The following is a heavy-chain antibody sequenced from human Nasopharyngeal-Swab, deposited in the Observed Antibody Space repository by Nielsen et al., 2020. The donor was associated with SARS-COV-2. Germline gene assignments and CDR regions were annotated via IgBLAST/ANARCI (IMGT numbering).Heavy chain of an antibody. CDR2: ISWDGGST. Sequence: GCLRLSCAPSGVLFDDYAMHWVSHAEGTGLEWVSFISWDGGSTYYVDSVKGRFTISRDNSRTSLYLQMNRLRAEDTALYYCAKGLAGGSGSFDIWGQGSMVTVSS. V-gene: IGHV3-43D*04. D-gene: IGHD3-10*01. J-gene: IGHJ3*02. CDR1: GVLFDDYA. CDR3: AKGLAGGSGSFDI.